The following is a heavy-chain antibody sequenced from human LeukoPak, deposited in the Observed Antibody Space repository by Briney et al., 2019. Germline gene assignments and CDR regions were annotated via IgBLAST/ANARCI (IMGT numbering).Heavy chain of an antibody. V-gene: IGHV1-18*01. J-gene: IGHJ6*02. CDR1: GYTLTKYG. Sequence: GASVTVSYMASGYTLTKYGISWVGQAPGEGREGMGGISAYNGNTNYAQKLQCRVTMTTNTSMSTSFMELKSLRSDDTAVYYSARGHYGYYVPPYYGMDLWGQGTTVTVPS. CDR2: ISAYNGNT. D-gene: IGHD4-17*01. CDR3: ARGHYGYYVPPYYGMDL.